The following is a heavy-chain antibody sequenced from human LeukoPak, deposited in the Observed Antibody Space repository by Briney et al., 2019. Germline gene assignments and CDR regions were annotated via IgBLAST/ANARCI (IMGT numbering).Heavy chain of an antibody. CDR3: ARDSSSWYGMDV. J-gene: IGHJ6*02. CDR1: GNTFTSYD. CDR2: MNPNSGNT. V-gene: IGHV1-8*01. D-gene: IGHD6-13*01. Sequence: ASVKVSCKASGNTFTSYDINWVRQATGQGLEWMGWMNPNSGNTGYAQKFQGRVTMTRNTSISTAYMELSSLRSEDTAVYYCARDSSSWYGMDVWGQGTTVTVS.